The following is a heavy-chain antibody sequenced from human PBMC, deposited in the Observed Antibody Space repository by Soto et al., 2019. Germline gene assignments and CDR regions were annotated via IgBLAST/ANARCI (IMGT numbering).Heavy chain of an antibody. Sequence: PWEPRSLTFRVPDRAVRGGGSSWTWIRQPPGKGLEFLGYVYSSMSTYYDPSLESRLSISLDTSKDQFSLSLTSVTAAETAKYFCTMANCNPPDHWGKGSVVTVSS. CDR3: TMANCNPPDH. CDR2: VYSSMST. J-gene: IGHJ5*02. D-gene: IGHD1-20*01. CDR1: DRAVRGGGSS. V-gene: IGHV4-30-4*01.